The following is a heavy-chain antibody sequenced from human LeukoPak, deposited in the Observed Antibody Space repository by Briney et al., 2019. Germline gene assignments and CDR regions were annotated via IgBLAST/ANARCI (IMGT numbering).Heavy chain of an antibody. CDR1: GGSISSGGYY. J-gene: IGHJ4*02. CDR2: IYYSGST. CDR3: ARVADCNGGSCSFDY. Sequence: SEILSLTCTVSGGSISSGGYYWSWIRQHPGKGLEWIGYIYYSGSTYYNPSLKSRVTISVDTSKNQFSLKLSSVTAADTAVYYCARVADCNGGSCSFDYWGQGTLVTVSS. D-gene: IGHD2-15*01. V-gene: IGHV4-31*03.